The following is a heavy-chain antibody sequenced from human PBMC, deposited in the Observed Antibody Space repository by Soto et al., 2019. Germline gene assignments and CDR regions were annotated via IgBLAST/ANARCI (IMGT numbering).Heavy chain of an antibody. J-gene: IGHJ6*02. V-gene: IGHV3-30-3*01. CDR1: GFTFSSHA. CDR3: VRDVYGMDV. CDR2: ISYDGSNK. Sequence: QVRLVVSGGGVVQPGRSLRLSCVGSGFTFSSHAMDWFRQAPGTGLEWVAAISYDGSNKYYADSVKGRFTISRDNSKSTLYVQMNSLRAEDTAVYYCVRDVYGMDVWGQGTTVTVSS.